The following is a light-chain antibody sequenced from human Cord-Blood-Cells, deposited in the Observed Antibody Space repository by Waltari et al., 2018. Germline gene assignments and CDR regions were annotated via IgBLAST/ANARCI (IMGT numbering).Light chain of an antibody. V-gene: IGKV3-20*01. CDR1: QSVSSSY. J-gene: IGKJ2*03. Sequence: EIVLTQSPGTLALSPGERATLSCRASQSVSSSYLAWYQPKPGQAPRLLFYGASSRASGIPDRFSGSGCGTDCTLTISRLEPEDFAVYYCQQYGSSPYSFGQGTKLEIK. CDR2: GAS. CDR3: QQYGSSPYS.